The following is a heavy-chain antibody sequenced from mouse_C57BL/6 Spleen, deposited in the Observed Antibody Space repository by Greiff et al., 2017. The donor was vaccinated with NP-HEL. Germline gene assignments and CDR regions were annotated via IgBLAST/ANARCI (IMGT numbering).Heavy chain of an antibody. CDR2: INYDGSST. V-gene: IGHV5-16*01. D-gene: IGHD2-4*01. CDR3: ARRGDYEGAMDY. Sequence: EVKLVESEGGLVQPGSSMKLSCTASGFTFSDYYMAWVRQVPEKGLEWVANINYDGSSTYYLDSLKSRFIISRDNAKNILYLQMSSLKSEDTATYYWARRGDYEGAMDYWGQGTSVTVSS. CDR1: GFTFSDYY. J-gene: IGHJ4*01.